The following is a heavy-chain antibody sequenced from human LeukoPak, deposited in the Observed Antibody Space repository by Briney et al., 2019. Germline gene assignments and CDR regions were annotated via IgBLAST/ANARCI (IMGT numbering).Heavy chain of an antibody. J-gene: IGHJ4*02. CDR1: RFTFSTYT. CDR2: ISSSSSYI. V-gene: IGHV3-21*01. Sequence: KPGGSLRLSCAASRFTFSTYTMNWVRQAPGKGLEWVSSISSSSSYIYYADSVKGRFTISRDNAKNSLYLQMNTLRAEDTVVYYCARDRTTVTTFDYWGQGTLVTVSS. D-gene: IGHD4-17*01. CDR3: ARDRTTVTTFDY.